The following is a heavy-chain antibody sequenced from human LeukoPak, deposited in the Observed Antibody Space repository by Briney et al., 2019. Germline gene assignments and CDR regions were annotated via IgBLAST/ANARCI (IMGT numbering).Heavy chain of an antibody. Sequence: SETLSLTCTVSGGSISSSSYYWSWIRQPAGKGLEWIGRIYTSGSTNYNPSLKSRVTISVDTSKNQFSLKLSSVTAADTAVYYCAREAYYYDSSGYYYVFDYWGQGTLVTVSS. J-gene: IGHJ4*02. D-gene: IGHD3-22*01. CDR1: GGSISSSSYY. CDR2: IYTSGST. CDR3: AREAYYYDSSGYYYVFDY. V-gene: IGHV4-61*02.